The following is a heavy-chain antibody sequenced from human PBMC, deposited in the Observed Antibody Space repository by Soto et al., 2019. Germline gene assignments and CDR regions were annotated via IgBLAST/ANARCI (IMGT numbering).Heavy chain of an antibody. V-gene: IGHV1-18*01. Sequence: ASVKVSCKASGYTFTSYGISWVRQAPGQGLEWMGRISPNSGNTSYAQKFQGRVTMTRDTSTSTVYMELSSLRSEDTAVYYCARDPLAPPTMVLDYWGQGNLVTISS. CDR1: GYTFTSYG. D-gene: IGHD3-10*01. CDR2: ISPNSGNT. CDR3: ARDPLAPPTMVLDY. J-gene: IGHJ4*02.